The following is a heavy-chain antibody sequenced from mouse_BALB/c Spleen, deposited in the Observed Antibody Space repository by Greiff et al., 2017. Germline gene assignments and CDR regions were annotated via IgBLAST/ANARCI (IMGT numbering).Heavy chain of an antibody. CDR2: ISYSGST. CDR1: GYSITSDYA. CDR3: ARDDYDNWYFDV. V-gene: IGHV3-2*02. Sequence: DVKLVESGPGLVKPSQSLSLTCTVTGYSITSDYAWNWIRQFPGNKLEWMGYISYSGSTSYNPSLKSRISITRDTSKNQFFLQLNSVTTEDTATYYCARDDYDNWYFDVWGAGTTVTVSS. D-gene: IGHD2-4*01. J-gene: IGHJ1*01.